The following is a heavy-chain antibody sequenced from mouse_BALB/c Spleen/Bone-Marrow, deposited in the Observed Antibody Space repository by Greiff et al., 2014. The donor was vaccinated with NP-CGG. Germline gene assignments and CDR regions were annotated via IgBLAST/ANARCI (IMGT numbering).Heavy chain of an antibody. V-gene: IGHV3-2*02. CDR3: ASRFDEAWFAY. Sequence: EVKLVESGPGLVKPSQSLSLTCTVTGYSITSDYSWNWIRQFPGNKLEWMGYISYSGSTSYNPSLKSRISITRDTSKNQFFLQLNSVTTEDTDAYYCASRFDEAWFAYWGQGTLVTVSA. CDR2: ISYSGST. CDR1: GYSITSDYS. J-gene: IGHJ3*01. D-gene: IGHD2-14*01.